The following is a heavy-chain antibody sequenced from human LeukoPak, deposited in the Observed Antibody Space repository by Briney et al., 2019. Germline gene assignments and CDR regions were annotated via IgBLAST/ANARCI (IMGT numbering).Heavy chain of an antibody. D-gene: IGHD4-23*01. V-gene: IGHV4-34*01. J-gene: IGHJ4*03. CDR3: ARGRPVRNRVRWFDY. CDR1: GGSFSGYY. Sequence: SETLSLTCAVYGGSFSGYYWSWIRQPPGKGLEWIGEINHSGSTNYNPSLKSRVTISVDTSKNQFSLKLSSVTAADTAVYYCARGRPVRNRVRWFDYWGQGTTVTVSS. CDR2: INHSGST.